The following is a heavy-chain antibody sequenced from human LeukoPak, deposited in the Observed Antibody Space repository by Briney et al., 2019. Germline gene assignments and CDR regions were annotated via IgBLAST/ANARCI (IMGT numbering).Heavy chain of an antibody. V-gene: IGHV4-34*01. J-gene: IGHJ5*02. CDR3: ARESWDYGDNWFDP. CDR1: GGSFSGYY. D-gene: IGHD4-17*01. Sequence: SETLSLTCAVYGGSFSGYYWSWIRQPPGKGLEWIGEINHSGSTNYNPSLKSRVTISVDTSKNQFSLKLSSVTAADTAVYYCARESWDYGDNWFDPWGQGTLVTVSS. CDR2: INHSGST.